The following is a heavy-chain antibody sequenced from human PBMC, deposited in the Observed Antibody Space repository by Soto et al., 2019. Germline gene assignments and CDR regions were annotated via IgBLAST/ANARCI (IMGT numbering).Heavy chain of an antibody. Sequence: GGSLRLSCAASGFTFSSYGMHWVRQAPGKGLEWVAVIWYDGSNKYYADSVKGRFTISRDNSKNTLYLQMNSLRAEDTAVYYCARRYDSSGYIDYWGQGTLVTVSS. CDR3: ARRYDSSGYIDY. D-gene: IGHD3-22*01. J-gene: IGHJ4*02. CDR2: IWYDGSNK. V-gene: IGHV3-33*01. CDR1: GFTFSSYG.